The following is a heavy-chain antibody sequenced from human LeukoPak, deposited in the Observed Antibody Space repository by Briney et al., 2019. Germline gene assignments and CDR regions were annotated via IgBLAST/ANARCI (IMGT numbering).Heavy chain of an antibody. Sequence: GGSLRLSCAASGFTFSSYWMHWVRQAPGKGLVWVSRINSDGSSTSYADSVRGRFTISRDNAKNTLYLQMNSLRAEDTAVYYCARRSMAAPGLRCWGQGTLVTVSS. J-gene: IGHJ4*02. CDR3: ARRSMAAPGLRC. CDR1: GFTFSSYW. V-gene: IGHV3-74*01. D-gene: IGHD6-6*01. CDR2: INSDGSST.